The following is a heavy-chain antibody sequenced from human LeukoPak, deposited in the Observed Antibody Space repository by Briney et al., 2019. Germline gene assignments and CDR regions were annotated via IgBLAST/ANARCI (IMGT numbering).Heavy chain of an antibody. D-gene: IGHD3-10*02. CDR3: AKLGITMIGGV. Sequence: GGSLRLSCAASGFTFSSYEMNWVRQAPGKGLEWVSYISSSGSTIYYADSAKGRFTISRDNAKNSLYLQMNSLRAEDTAVYYCAKLGITMIGGVWGKGTTVTISS. J-gene: IGHJ6*04. CDR1: GFTFSSYE. V-gene: IGHV3-48*03. CDR2: ISSSGSTI.